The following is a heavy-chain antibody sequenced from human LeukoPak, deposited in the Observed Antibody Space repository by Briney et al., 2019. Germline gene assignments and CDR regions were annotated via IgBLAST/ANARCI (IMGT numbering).Heavy chain of an antibody. V-gene: IGHV4-34*01. CDR3: ARGGGSGWYHYYYGMDV. CDR2: INHSGST. CDR1: GGSFSGYY. J-gene: IGHJ6*04. D-gene: IGHD6-19*01. Sequence: SETLSLTCAVYGGSFSGYYWSWIRQPPGKGLEWIGEINHSGSTNYNPSLKRRVTISVDTSKNQFSLKLSSVTAADTAVYYCARGGGSGWYHYYYGMDVWGKGTTVTVSS.